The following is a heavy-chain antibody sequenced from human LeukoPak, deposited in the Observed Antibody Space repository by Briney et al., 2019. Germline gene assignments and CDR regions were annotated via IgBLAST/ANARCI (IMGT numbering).Heavy chain of an antibody. Sequence: PGGSPRLSCAASGFTFSSYAMSWVRQAPGKGLEWVSAISGSGGSTYYADSVKGRFTISRDNSKNTLYLQMNSLRAEDTAVYYCAKDSAGVTTSYFDYWGQGTLVTVSS. D-gene: IGHD4-17*01. CDR1: GFTFSSYA. CDR3: AKDSAGVTTSYFDY. J-gene: IGHJ4*02. V-gene: IGHV3-23*01. CDR2: ISGSGGST.